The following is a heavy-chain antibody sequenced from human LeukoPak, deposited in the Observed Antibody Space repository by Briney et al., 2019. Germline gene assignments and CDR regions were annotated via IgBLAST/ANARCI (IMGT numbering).Heavy chain of an antibody. CDR2: ISAYNGNT. CDR1: GYTFTSYG. V-gene: IGHV1-18*01. Sequence: VASVKVSCKASGYTFTSYGISWVRQAPGQGLEWMGWISAYNGNTNYAQKLQGRVTMTTDTSTSTAHMELRSLRSDDTAVYYCARDRYSSGWYPGFLDYWGQGTLVTVSS. J-gene: IGHJ4*02. CDR3: ARDRYSSGWYPGFLDY. D-gene: IGHD6-19*01.